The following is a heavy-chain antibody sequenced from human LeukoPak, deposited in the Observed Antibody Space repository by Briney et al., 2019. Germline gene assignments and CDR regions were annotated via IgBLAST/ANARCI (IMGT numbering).Heavy chain of an antibody. V-gene: IGHV4-30-4*08. CDR2: IHYSGST. J-gene: IGHJ5*02. D-gene: IGHD3-3*01. CDR1: GGSISSGDYY. Sequence: SQTLSLTCTVSGGSISSGDYYWSWLRQPPGKGLEWIGNIHYSGSTYYNPSLKSRVTISVDTSKNQFPLKLSSVTAADTAVYYCARASHRGYDFWSGYWTNWFDPWGQGTLVTVSS. CDR3: ARASHRGYDFWSGYWTNWFDP.